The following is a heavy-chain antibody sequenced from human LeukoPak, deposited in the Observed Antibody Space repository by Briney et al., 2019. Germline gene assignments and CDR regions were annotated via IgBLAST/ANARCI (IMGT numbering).Heavy chain of an antibody. CDR2: IIPILGIA. CDR3: AREQGYSGYYFDY. D-gene: IGHD2-15*01. Sequence: VKVSCKASGGTFSSYAISWVRQAPGQGLEWMGRIIPILGIANYAQKFQGRVTITADKSTSTAYMEPSSLRSEDTAVYYCAREQGYSGYYFDYWGQGTLVTVSS. J-gene: IGHJ4*02. CDR1: GGTFSSYA. V-gene: IGHV1-69*10.